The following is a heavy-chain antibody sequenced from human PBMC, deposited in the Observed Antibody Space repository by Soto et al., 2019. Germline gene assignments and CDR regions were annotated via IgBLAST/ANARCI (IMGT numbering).Heavy chain of an antibody. CDR3: AREVVCSSTSCTGWFDP. J-gene: IGHJ5*02. V-gene: IGHV4-31*03. D-gene: IGHD2-2*01. CDR2: IYYSGST. Sequence: SETLSLTCTVSGGSISSGGYYWSWIRQHPGKGLEWIGYIYYSGSTYYNPSLKSRVTISVDTSKNQFSLKLSSVTAADTAVYYCAREVVCSSTSCTGWFDPWGQGTLVTVSS. CDR1: GGSISSGGYY.